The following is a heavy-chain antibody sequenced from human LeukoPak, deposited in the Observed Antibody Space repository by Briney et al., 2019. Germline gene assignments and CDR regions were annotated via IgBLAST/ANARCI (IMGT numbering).Heavy chain of an antibody. CDR2: INPKSGGT. J-gene: IGHJ4*02. CDR1: GNTFTADF. D-gene: IGHD1-1*01. V-gene: IGHV1-2*02. Sequence: ASVKVSCKASGNTFTADFLHWVRQAPGQGLEWMGWINPKSGGTYYAQRFQGRVTMTRDTSITTAYMELSSLRSEDTAVYYCATDDVTTGTKTALGYWGQGTLVTVSS. CDR3: ATDDVTTGTKTALGY.